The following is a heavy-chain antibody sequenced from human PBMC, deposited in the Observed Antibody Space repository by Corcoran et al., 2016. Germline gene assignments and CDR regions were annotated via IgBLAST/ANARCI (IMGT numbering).Heavy chain of an antibody. CDR1: GFTFSNAW. D-gene: IGHD1-26*01. CDR3: TTDLGNTRMEGDYFDY. CDR2: IKSKTDGGTT. V-gene: IGHV3-15*01. J-gene: IGHJ4*03. Sequence: EVQLVESGGCLVKPGGSLRLSCAASGFTFSNAWMSCVRQAPGKGLEWVGRIKSKTDGGTTDYAAPVKGRFTISRDDSKNTLYLQMNSLKTEDTAVYYCTTDLGNTRMEGDYFDYWGQGTMVTVSS.